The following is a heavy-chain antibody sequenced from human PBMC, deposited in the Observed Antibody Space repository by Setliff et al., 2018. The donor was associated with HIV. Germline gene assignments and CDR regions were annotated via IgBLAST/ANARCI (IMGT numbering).Heavy chain of an antibody. CDR2: IYHSGST. J-gene: IGHJ4*02. Sequence: SETLSLTCAVSGYSISSGYYWGWIRQPPGKGLEWIGSIYHSGSTHYNPSLKSRVTISVDTSKSHFSLRLSSVTAADTAVYYCARHRGAFRLDYWGQGTLVTVSS. CDR3: ARHRGAFRLDY. D-gene: IGHD3-16*01. V-gene: IGHV4-38-2*01. CDR1: GYSISSGYY.